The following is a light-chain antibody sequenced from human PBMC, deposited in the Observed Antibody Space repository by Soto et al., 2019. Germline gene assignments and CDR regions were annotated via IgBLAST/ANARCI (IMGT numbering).Light chain of an antibody. CDR1: SSDVGGHNH. Sequence: QSALTQPASVSGSPGQSITISCTGSSSDVGGHNHVSWYQQHPGKAPKLIIYEVGNRPSGVSNRFSGSKSGNTASPTISGFQAEDEADYYCNSYTSSSTHVFGTGTKVTVL. CDR2: EVG. V-gene: IGLV2-14*01. J-gene: IGLJ1*01. CDR3: NSYTSSSTHV.